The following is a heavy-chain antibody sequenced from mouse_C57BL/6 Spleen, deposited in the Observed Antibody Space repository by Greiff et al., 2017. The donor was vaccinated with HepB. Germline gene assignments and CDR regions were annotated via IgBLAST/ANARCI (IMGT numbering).Heavy chain of an antibody. V-gene: IGHV1-69*01. D-gene: IGHD2-4*01. CDR3: ARKGYDYGAWFAY. J-gene: IGHJ3*01. CDR2: IDPSDSYT. Sequence: QVQLQQPGAELVMPGASVKLSCKASGYTFTSYWMHWVKQRPGQGLEWIGEIDPSDSYTNYNQKFKGKSTLTVDKSSSTAYMQLSSLTSEDSAVYYCARKGYDYGAWFAYWGQGTLVTVSA. CDR1: GYTFTSYW.